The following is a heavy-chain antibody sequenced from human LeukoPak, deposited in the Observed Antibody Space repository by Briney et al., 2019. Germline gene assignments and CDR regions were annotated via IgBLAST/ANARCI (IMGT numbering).Heavy chain of an antibody. CDR1: GFTFSSYW. Sequence: GGSLRLSCAASGFTFSSYWMSWVRQAPGKGLEWVANIKQDGSEKYYVDSVKGRFTISRDNAKNSLYLQMNSLRAEDTAVYYCARSRGYSANGLWGVWHWYFDLWGRGTLVTVSS. J-gene: IGHJ2*01. V-gene: IGHV3-7*05. CDR3: ARSRGYSANGLWGVWHWYFDL. D-gene: IGHD5-12*01. CDR2: IKQDGSEK.